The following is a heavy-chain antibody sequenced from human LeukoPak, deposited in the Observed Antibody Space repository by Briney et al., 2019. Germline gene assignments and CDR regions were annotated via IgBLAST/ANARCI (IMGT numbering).Heavy chain of an antibody. D-gene: IGHD5-12*01. CDR3: ARVSNGDIVATIPTPDFDY. CDR1: GGSISSGGYY. CDR2: IYYSGST. J-gene: IGHJ4*02. Sequence: SETLSLTCTVSGGSISSGGYYWSWIRQHPGKGLEWIGYIYYSGSTYYNPSLKSRVTISVDTSKNQFSPKLSSVTAADTAVYYCARVSNGDIVATIPTPDFDYWGQGTLVTVSS. V-gene: IGHV4-31*03.